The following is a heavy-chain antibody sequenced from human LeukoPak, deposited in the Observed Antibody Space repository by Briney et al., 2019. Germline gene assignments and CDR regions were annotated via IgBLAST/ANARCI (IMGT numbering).Heavy chain of an antibody. V-gene: IGHV3-23*01. CDR2: ISGSVGSP. CDR1: GFTFSSYA. Sequence: PGGSLRLSCAASGFTFSSYAMSWVRRAPGKGLEWASAISGSVGSPYYADSVKGRFTISRDNSKNTLYLQMNSLRAEDTAVYYCARVGGDYCSGGSCYYYYYYGMDVWGQGTTVTVSS. D-gene: IGHD2-15*01. J-gene: IGHJ6*02. CDR3: ARVGGDYCSGGSCYYYYYYGMDV.